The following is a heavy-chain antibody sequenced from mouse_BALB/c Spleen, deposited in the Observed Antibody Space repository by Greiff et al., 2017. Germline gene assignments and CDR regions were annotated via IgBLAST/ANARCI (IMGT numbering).Heavy chain of an antibody. Sequence: QVQLQQPGAELVRPGASVKLSCKASGYTFTSYWINWVKQRPGQGLEWIGNIYPSDSYTNYNQKFKDKATLTVDKSSSTAYMQLSSPTSEDSAVYYCTRFYGNYPYFDYWGQGTTLTVSS. CDR2: IYPSDSYT. CDR3: TRFYGNYPYFDY. V-gene: IGHV1-69*02. CDR1: GYTFTSYW. D-gene: IGHD2-1*01. J-gene: IGHJ2*01.